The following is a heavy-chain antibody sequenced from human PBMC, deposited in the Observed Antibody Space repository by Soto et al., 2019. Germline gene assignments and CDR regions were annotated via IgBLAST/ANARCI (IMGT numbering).Heavy chain of an antibody. CDR3: ARDFKGLRYFGRGGDSFYYYYGMDV. Sequence: VASVKVSCKASGYTFTSYGISWVRQAPGQGLEWMGWISAYNGNTNYAQKLQGRVTMTTDTSTSTAYMELRSLRSDDTAVYYCARDFKGLRYFGRGGDSFYYYYGMDVWGQGTTVTVSS. CDR1: GYTFTSYG. V-gene: IGHV1-18*04. CDR2: ISAYNGNT. J-gene: IGHJ6*02. D-gene: IGHD3-9*01.